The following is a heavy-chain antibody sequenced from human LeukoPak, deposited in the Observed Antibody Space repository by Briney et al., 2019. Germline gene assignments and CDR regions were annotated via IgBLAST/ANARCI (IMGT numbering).Heavy chain of an antibody. Sequence: GGSLRLSCAASGFTFSSYAMSWVRQAPGKGLEWVSAISGSGGSTYYADSVKGRFTISRDNPGNVVYLQMDSLRAEDTAVYYCTRVAQSGPTGWFDPWGQGTLVTVSS. CDR2: ISGSGGST. CDR3: TRVAQSGPTGWFDP. V-gene: IGHV3-23*01. D-gene: IGHD1-1*01. J-gene: IGHJ5*02. CDR1: GFTFSSYA.